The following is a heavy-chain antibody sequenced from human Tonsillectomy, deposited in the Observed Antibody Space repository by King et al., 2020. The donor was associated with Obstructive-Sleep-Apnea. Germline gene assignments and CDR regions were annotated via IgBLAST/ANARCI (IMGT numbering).Heavy chain of an antibody. J-gene: IGHJ5*02. V-gene: IGHV3-48*04. D-gene: IGHD3-22*01. CDR1: GFTFSSYS. CDR2: ISSSSSTI. Sequence: QLVQSGGGLVQPGGSLRLSCAASGFTFSSYSMNWVRQAPGKGLEWVSYISSSSSTIYYADSVKGRFTISSDNAKNSLYLQMNSLRAEDTAVYHCAREGYDSSGSGWFDPWGQGTLVTVSS. CDR3: AREGYDSSGSGWFDP.